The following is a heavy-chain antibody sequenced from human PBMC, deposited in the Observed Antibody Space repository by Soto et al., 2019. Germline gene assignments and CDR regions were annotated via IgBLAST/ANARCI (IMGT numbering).Heavy chain of an antibody. V-gene: IGHV1-69*13. Sequence: ASVKVSCKASGGTFSSYAISWVRQAPGQGLEWMGGIIPIFGTANYAQKFQGRVTITADESTSTAYMELSSLRSEDTAVYYCARESGSYFDPYYYYGMDVWGQGATVTVSS. J-gene: IGHJ6*02. CDR2: IIPIFGTA. CDR3: ARESGSYFDPYYYYGMDV. D-gene: IGHD1-26*01. CDR1: GGTFSSYA.